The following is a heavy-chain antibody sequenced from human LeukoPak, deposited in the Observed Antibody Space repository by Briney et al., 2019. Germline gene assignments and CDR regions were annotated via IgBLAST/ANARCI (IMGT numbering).Heavy chain of an antibody. CDR1: GFTFDDYA. V-gene: IGHV3-9*03. CDR2: ISWNSGIM. D-gene: IGHD6-19*01. CDR3: AKDYRAVAGTGGAFDY. Sequence: SGESLRLSCAASGFTFDDYAMHWVRQAPGKGLEWVSGISWNSGIMVYADSVKGRFTISRDNAKHSLYLQMNSLRAEDMALYYCAKDYRAVAGTGGAFDYWGQGTLVTVSS. J-gene: IGHJ4*02.